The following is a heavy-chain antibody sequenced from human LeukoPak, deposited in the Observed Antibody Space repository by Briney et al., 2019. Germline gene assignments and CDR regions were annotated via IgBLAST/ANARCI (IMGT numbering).Heavy chain of an antibody. Sequence: GGSLRLSCAASGFSFSSFWMTWVRQAPGKGLEWVANINQDGSEKYYVDSVKGRFTISRDNAKNSLYLQMNRLRADDTAVYYCARGDDYNGMDVWGQGTMGTVSS. CDR2: INQDGSEK. J-gene: IGHJ6*02. D-gene: IGHD2-21*02. CDR3: ARGDDYNGMDV. V-gene: IGHV3-7*03. CDR1: GFSFSSFW.